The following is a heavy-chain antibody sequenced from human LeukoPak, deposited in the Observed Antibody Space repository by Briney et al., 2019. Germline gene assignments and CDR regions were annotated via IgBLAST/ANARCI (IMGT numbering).Heavy chain of an antibody. V-gene: IGHV4-39*01. Sequence: SETLSLTCTVSGGSISGSTYYWGWIRQPPGKGLECIGSVYYSGTAYYNPSLKSRGTISVDTSKNQFSLKLSSVTAADTAVYYCARPLTGTTGYFDYWGQGTLVTVSS. CDR3: ARPLTGTTGYFDY. CDR2: VYYSGTA. CDR1: GGSISGSTYY. D-gene: IGHD1-20*01. J-gene: IGHJ4*02.